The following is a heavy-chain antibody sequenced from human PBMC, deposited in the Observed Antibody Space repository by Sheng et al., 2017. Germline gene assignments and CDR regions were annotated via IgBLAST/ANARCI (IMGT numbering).Heavy chain of an antibody. J-gene: IGHJ6*01. V-gene: IGHV3-30*01. CDR3: ARGAIAGAGNYYYG. Sequence: QVQLVESGGGVVQPGNSLRLPCAASGFTFSNYALHWVRQAPGKGLEWVAVXSSDGSEKYRAESVKGRFTISRDNFKNTMFLQMNRLRPEDTAVYYCARGAIAGAGNYYYG. CDR2: XSSDGSEK. D-gene: IGHD2-21*01. CDR1: GFTFSNYA.